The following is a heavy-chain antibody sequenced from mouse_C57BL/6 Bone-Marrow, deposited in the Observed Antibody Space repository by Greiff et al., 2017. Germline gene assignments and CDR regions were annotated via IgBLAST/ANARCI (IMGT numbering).Heavy chain of an antibody. CDR3: AMDHGYDYDYAMDY. Sequence: EVQGVESGGDLVKPGGSLKLSCAASGFTFSSYGMSWVRQTPDKRLEWVATISSGGSYTYYPDSVKGRFTISRDNATNTLYLQMSSLTSEDSAVYYCAMDHGYDYDYAMDYWGQGTSVTVSS. D-gene: IGHD1-1*01. J-gene: IGHJ4*01. CDR2: ISSGGSYT. CDR1: GFTFSSYG. V-gene: IGHV5-6*01.